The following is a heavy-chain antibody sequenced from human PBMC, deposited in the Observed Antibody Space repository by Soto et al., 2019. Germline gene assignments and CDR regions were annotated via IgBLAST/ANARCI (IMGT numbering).Heavy chain of an antibody. J-gene: IGHJ4*02. CDR3: ARVKASGVNFDY. CDR2: IYHSGST. CDR1: GGSISSSNW. Sequence: ETLSLTCAVSGGSISSSNWWSWVRQPPGKGLEWIGEIYHSGSTSYNPSLKSRVTISVDKSKNQFSLKLSSVTAADTAVYYCARVKASGVNFDYWGQGTLVTVSS. D-gene: IGHD3-10*01. V-gene: IGHV4-4*02.